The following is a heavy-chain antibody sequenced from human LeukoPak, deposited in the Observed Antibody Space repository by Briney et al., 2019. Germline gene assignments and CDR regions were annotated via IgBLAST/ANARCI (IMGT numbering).Heavy chain of an antibody. CDR1: GGSISSSSYY. J-gene: IGHJ5*02. Sequence: PSETLSLTCTVSGGSISSSSYYWGWIRQPPGTGLDWIGSIYYSGSTYYNPSLKSRVTISVDTSKNQFSLKLSSVTAADTALYYCARRFLTIDNWFDPWGQGTLVTVSS. V-gene: IGHV4-39*01. D-gene: IGHD3-3*01. CDR2: IYYSGST. CDR3: ARRFLTIDNWFDP.